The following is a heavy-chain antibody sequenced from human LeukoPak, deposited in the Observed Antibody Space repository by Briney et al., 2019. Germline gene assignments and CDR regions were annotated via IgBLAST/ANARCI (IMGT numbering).Heavy chain of an antibody. V-gene: IGHV3-21*01. CDR2: ISTSSSYI. CDR1: GFTFSSYT. J-gene: IGHJ6*03. Sequence: PGGSLRLSCAASGFTFSSYTMNWVRQAPGKGLEWVSFISTSSSYIYYADSVKGRFTISRDNAKNSLFLQMNSLRAEDTAVYYCARGRGTSGSNRDFYYYYYMDVWGKGTTVTVSS. CDR3: ARGRGTSGSNRDFYYYYYMDV. D-gene: IGHD2-15*01.